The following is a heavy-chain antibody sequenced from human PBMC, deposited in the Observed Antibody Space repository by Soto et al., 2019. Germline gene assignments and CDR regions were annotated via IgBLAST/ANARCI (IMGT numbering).Heavy chain of an antibody. CDR3: ARDAVDPLFDY. D-gene: IGHD2-15*01. J-gene: IGHJ4*02. V-gene: IGHV3-48*01. CDR1: GFTFSSYS. CDR2: ISSSSSPI. Sequence: EVQLVESGGGLVQPGGSLRLSCAASGFTFSSYSMNWVRQAPGKGLEWVSYISSSSSPIYYADSVKGRFTISRDNAKNSLYLQMNSLRAEDTAVYYCARDAVDPLFDYWGQGTLVTVSS.